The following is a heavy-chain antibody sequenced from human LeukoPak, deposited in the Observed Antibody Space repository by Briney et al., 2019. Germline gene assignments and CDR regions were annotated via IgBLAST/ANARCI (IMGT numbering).Heavy chain of an antibody. Sequence: GGSLRLSCAACGFTLGRNRLSGVRDAPGKGLEWVANIKQDGSEIHYVDSVKGRFTISRDNSKYSLFLPLNRLCVTDTDIYYYARGAPGYSGYFQDWGQGTLVTVSS. D-gene: IGHD4-23*01. CDR3: ARGAPGYSGYFQD. CDR1: GFTLGRNR. J-gene: IGHJ1*01. V-gene: IGHV3-7*05. CDR2: IKQDGSEI.